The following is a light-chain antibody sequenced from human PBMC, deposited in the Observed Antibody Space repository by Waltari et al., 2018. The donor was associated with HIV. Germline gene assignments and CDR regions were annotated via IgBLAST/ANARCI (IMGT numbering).Light chain of an antibody. CDR3: QQYDTSSPT. CDR1: QSIGSW. V-gene: IGKV1-5*03. Sequence: DIQMTQFPSSLSASTGDRVTITCRASQSIGSWLAWYPQKPGKAPKLLIYKASDLESGVPSRFSGRGSGTEFTLTISSLQPDDSATYYCQQYDTSSPTFGQGTKVEVK. CDR2: KAS. J-gene: IGKJ1*01.